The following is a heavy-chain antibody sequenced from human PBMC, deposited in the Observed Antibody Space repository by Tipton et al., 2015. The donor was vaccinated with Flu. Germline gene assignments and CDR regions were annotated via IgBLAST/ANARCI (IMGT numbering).Heavy chain of an antibody. D-gene: IGHD2-21*01. Sequence: TLSLTCTVSGGSISSYYWNWIRQPPGKGLEWIGYIYYSETTNYNPSLKSRVTISVDTSKNQFSLKLSSVTAADTAVYFCARDRSEFPRAIDSWGQGILVTVSS. CDR1: GGSISSYY. CDR2: IYYSETT. J-gene: IGHJ4*02. V-gene: IGHV4-59*01. CDR3: ARDRSEFPRAIDS.